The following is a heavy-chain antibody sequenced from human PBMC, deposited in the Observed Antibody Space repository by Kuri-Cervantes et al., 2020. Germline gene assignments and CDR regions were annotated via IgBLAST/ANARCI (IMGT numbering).Heavy chain of an antibody. D-gene: IGHD6-19*01. CDR2: IYYSGST. V-gene: IGHV4-59*01. CDR3: ARDSAVAGTPHGTAFDI. J-gene: IGHJ3*02. CDR1: GGSISSYY. Sequence: GSLRLSCTVSGGSISSYYWSWIRQPPGKGLEWIGYIYYSGSTNYNPSLKSRVTISVDTSKNQFSLKLSSVTAADTAVYYCARDSAVAGTPHGTAFDIWGQGTMVTVSS.